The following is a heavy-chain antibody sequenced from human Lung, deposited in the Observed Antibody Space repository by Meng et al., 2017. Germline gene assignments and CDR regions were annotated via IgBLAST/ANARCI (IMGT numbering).Heavy chain of an antibody. CDR2: INHSGST. D-gene: IGHD4-11*01. J-gene: IGHJ4*02. V-gene: IGHV4-34*01. Sequence: QWQLRHSGADGCKQKRTRPFTCSTYGWSFSDYDRARIRQPPGKGLEWIREINHSGSTNYNPSLESRATISVDTSQNNLSLKLSSVTAADSAVYYCARGPTTMAHDFDYWGQGTLVTVSS. CDR1: GWSFSDYD. CDR3: ARGPTTMAHDFDY.